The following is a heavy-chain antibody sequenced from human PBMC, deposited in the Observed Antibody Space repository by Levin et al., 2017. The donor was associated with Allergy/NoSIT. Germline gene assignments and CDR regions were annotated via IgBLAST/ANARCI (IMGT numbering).Heavy chain of an antibody. J-gene: IGHJ6*02. CDR3: ARESPDYNYYYGMDV. Sequence: GESLKISCAASGFTFSRYEMNWVRQAPGKGLEWVSYISSSGRIKYYADSVKGRFTISRDNAKNSLYVQMNSLRAEDTAAYYCARESPDYNYYYGMDVWGQGTAVTVSS. V-gene: IGHV3-48*03. CDR2: ISSSGRIK. CDR1: GFTFSRYE.